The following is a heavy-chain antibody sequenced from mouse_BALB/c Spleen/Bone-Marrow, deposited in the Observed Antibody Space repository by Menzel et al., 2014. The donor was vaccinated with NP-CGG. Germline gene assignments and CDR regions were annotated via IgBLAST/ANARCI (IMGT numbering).Heavy chain of an antibody. J-gene: IGHJ2*01. CDR2: INPSNGGT. CDR3: TRSAFTTFDY. D-gene: IGHD1-1*01. V-gene: IGHV1S81*02. Sequence: VKLMESGAELVKPGASVKLSCKASGYTFTSYYMYWVKQRPGQGLEWIGEINPSNGGTNFNEKFKSKATLTVDKSSSTAYMQLSSLTSEDSAVYYCTRSAFTTFDYWGQGTTLTVSS. CDR1: GYTFTSYY.